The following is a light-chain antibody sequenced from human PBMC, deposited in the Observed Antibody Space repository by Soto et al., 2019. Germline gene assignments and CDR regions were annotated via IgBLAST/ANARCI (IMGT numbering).Light chain of an antibody. V-gene: IGKV3-11*01. CDR2: DAY. CDR3: QQRSAWPLT. J-gene: IGKJ4*01. CDR1: QSVRGY. Sequence: EIVLTQSPATLSLSPGERATLSCRASQSVRGYLAWYQQKLGQAPRLLISDAYNRAAGVPARFSGSGSGADFTPTISSLEPEDFAVYYCQQRSAWPLTFGGGTKVEIK.